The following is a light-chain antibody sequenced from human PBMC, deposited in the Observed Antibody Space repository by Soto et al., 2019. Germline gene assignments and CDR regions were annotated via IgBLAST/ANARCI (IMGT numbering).Light chain of an antibody. CDR1: QSVSSSY. J-gene: IGKJ1*01. CDR3: QQYGSSPAT. CDR2: GAS. V-gene: IGKV3-20*01. Sequence: EIMLNQSPCTLSLSPGERATLSCRASQSVSSSYLAWYQQKPGQAPRLLIYGASSRATGIPDRFSGSGSGTDFTLTISRLEPEDFAVYYCQQYGSSPATFGQGTKV.